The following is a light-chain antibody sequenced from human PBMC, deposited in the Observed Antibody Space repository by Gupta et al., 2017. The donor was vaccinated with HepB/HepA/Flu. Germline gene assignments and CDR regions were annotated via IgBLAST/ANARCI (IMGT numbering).Light chain of an antibody. J-gene: IGLJ2*01. CDR1: SSDVGGYNY. Sequence: QSALTQPASVSGSPGQSINISCTGTSSDVGGYNYVPWYQQHPGKAPKLMIYYVSNRPSGVSNRFSGSKSGNTASLTISGLQAEDEADYYCSSYTSSSTSVVFGGGTKLTVL. V-gene: IGLV2-14*03. CDR3: SSYTSSSTSVV. CDR2: YVS.